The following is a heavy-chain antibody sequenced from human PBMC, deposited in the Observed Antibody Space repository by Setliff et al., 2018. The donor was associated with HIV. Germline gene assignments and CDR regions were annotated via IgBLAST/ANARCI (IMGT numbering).Heavy chain of an antibody. Sequence: GESLKISCQASGYTFTNHWIGWVRQMPGKGLEWMGIIYPDDSDTNYSPSFRGQVTMSADKSINTAYLQWDSLKASDSAMYYCARAKNKWNPGDYWGQGTVVTVSS. CDR1: GYTFTNHW. CDR3: ARAKNKWNPGDY. J-gene: IGHJ4*02. V-gene: IGHV5-51*01. D-gene: IGHD1-20*01. CDR2: IYPDDSDT.